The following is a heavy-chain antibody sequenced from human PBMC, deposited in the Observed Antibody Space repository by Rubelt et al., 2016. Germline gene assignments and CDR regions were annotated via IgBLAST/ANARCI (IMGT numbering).Heavy chain of an antibody. CDR3: ARRDGYNWDDAFDI. CDR1: GYTFTSYG. Sequence: QVQLVQSGAEVKKPGASVKVSCKASGYTFTSYGISWVRQAPGQGLEWMGWISAYNGNTNYAQKLQGRVTMTTDTATGTAYMELRSLRADDTAVYYCARRDGYNWDDAFDIWGQGTMVTVSS. J-gene: IGHJ3*02. V-gene: IGHV1-18*01. CDR2: ISAYNGNT. D-gene: IGHD5-24*01.